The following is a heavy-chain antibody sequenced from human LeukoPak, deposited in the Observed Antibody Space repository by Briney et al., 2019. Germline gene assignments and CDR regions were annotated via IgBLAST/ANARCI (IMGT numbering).Heavy chain of an antibody. J-gene: IGHJ4*02. V-gene: IGHV5-10-1*01. Sequence: GESLQISRKCSGYSFTSYWISWVRQMPGKGLEWMGRIDPSDSYTNYSPSFQGHVTISADKSISTAYLQWSSLKASDTAMYYCARRRKAYDSSGYYLYYFDFWGQGTLVTVSS. D-gene: IGHD3-22*01. CDR1: GYSFTSYW. CDR3: ARRRKAYDSSGYYLYYFDF. CDR2: IDPSDSYT.